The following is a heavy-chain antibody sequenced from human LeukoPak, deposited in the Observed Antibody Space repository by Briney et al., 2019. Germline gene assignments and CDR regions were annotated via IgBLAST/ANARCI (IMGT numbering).Heavy chain of an antibody. V-gene: IGHV4-31*03. CDR1: GGSISSGGYY. D-gene: IGHD3-22*01. J-gene: IGHJ4*02. CDR2: IYYSGST. CDR3: ARGRDSTIDY. Sequence: SETLSLTCTVSGGSISSGGYYWSWIRQHPGKGLEWIGYIYYSGSTYYNPSLKSRVTISVDTSKNQFSLKLSSVTAADTAVYYCARGRDSTIDYWGQGTLVTVSS.